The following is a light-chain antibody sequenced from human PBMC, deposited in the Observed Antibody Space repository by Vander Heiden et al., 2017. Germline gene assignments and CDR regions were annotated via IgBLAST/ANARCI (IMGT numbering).Light chain of an antibody. CDR3: QQFNSYSFT. V-gene: IGKV1-13*02. J-gene: IGKJ5*01. CDR2: DAS. Sequence: AIQLTQSPSSLSASVGDRVTITCRASQGISSALAWYQQKPGKAPKLLIYDASSWESGVPSRFRGSGSGTDFTLTISSRQPEDFATYYCQQFNSYSFTFGKGTRLQIK. CDR1: QGISSA.